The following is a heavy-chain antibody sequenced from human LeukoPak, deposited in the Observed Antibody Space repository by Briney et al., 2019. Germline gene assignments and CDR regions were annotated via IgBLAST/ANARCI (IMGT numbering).Heavy chain of an antibody. CDR2: IYYSGST. Sequence: SETLSLTCTVSGGSISHYYWSWIRQPPGKGLEWIGYIYYSGSTDYNPSLKSRVTISIDTSKKQFSLKLSSVTAADTAVYYCAREKQLVAFDYWGQGTLVTVSS. CDR1: GGSISHYY. V-gene: IGHV4-59*12. J-gene: IGHJ4*02. D-gene: IGHD6-13*01. CDR3: AREKQLVAFDY.